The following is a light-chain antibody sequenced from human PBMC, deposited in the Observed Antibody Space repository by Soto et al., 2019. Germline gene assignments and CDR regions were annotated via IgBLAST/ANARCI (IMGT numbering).Light chain of an antibody. V-gene: IGKV3-20*01. Sequence: EIVLTQSPATLSVSPGVRAARSCRASQSVSSNLAWYQQKPGQAPRLLMSGTSTRASGIPDRFSGSGSGTDFTLTISRLEPDDFAVYYCQHYGSPSWTFGGGTKVDIK. CDR3: QHYGSPSWT. CDR1: QSVSSN. CDR2: GTS. J-gene: IGKJ4*02.